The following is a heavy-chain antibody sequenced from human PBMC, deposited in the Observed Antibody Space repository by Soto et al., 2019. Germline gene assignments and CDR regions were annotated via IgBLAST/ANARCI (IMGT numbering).Heavy chain of an antibody. J-gene: IGHJ5*02. CDR1: GGSISSYY. D-gene: IGHD5-12*01. V-gene: IGHV4-59*01. CDR3: ARELIVATIGLGIPQNWFGP. CDR2: IYYSGST. Sequence: SETLSLTCTVSGGSISSYYWSWIRQPPGKGLEWIGYIYYSGSTNYNPSLKSRVTISVDTSKNQFSLKLSSVTAADTAVYYCARELIVATIGLGIPQNWFGPWGQGTLVTVSS.